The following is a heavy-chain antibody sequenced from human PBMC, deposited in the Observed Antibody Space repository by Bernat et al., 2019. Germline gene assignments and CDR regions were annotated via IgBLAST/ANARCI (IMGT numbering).Heavy chain of an antibody. D-gene: IGHD1-26*01. V-gene: IGHV3-74*01. CDR3: ARGGPPSAVDLDY. J-gene: IGHJ4*02. Sequence: EVHLVESGGGLVQPGGSLRLSCAASGFTFSNYWMHWVRQVPGKGLVWVSRINIDGTGSHSADSVKGRFTISRDNAKNTLYLQMKSLRAEDTAVYFCARGGPPSAVDLDYWGQGTLVTVSS. CDR1: GFTFSNYW. CDR2: INIDGTGS.